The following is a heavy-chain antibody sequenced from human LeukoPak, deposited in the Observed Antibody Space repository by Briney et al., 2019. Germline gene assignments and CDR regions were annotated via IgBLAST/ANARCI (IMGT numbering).Heavy chain of an antibody. Sequence: GGSLRLSCAASGFTFSSYWMSWVRQAPGKGLEWVANIKQDGSEKYYVDSVKGRFTISRDNARNSLYLQMNSLGAEDTAVYYCARDVLGYIVATSPFDYWGQGTLVTVSS. CDR2: IKQDGSEK. J-gene: IGHJ4*02. CDR1: GFTFSSYW. CDR3: ARDVLGYIVATSPFDY. D-gene: IGHD5-12*01. V-gene: IGHV3-7*01.